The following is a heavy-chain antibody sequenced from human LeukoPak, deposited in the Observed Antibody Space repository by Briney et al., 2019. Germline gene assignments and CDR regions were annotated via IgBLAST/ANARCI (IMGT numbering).Heavy chain of an antibody. Sequence: GGSLRLSCAASGFTFSSYGMHWVRQAPGKGLEWVAVISYDGSNKYYADSVKGRFTIPRDNSKNTLYLQMNSLRAEDTAVYYCASSTYYYDSSGYYVDRYWGQGTLVTVSS. CDR2: ISYDGSNK. V-gene: IGHV3-30*03. J-gene: IGHJ4*02. D-gene: IGHD3-22*01. CDR3: ASSTYYYDSSGYYVDRY. CDR1: GFTFSSYG.